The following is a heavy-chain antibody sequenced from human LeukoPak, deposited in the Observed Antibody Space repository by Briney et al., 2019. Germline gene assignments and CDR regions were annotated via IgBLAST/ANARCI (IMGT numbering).Heavy chain of an antibody. V-gene: IGHV3-23*01. CDR2: IPGSGGDT. J-gene: IGHJ6*03. Sequence: PGGSLRLSCATSGFIFSTYAMSWVRQAPGKGLEWVSGIPGSGGDTYYADSVKGRFTISRDNFRNTLHLQMNSLRAEDTAVYYCAKSGSWHLGTSVVHYNYYMDVWGKGTTVTVSS. CDR1: GFIFSTYA. CDR3: AKSGSWHLGTSVVHYNYYMDV. D-gene: IGHD6-13*01.